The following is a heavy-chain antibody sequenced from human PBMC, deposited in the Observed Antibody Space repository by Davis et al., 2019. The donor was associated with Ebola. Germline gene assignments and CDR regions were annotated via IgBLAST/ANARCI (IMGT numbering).Heavy chain of an antibody. J-gene: IGHJ6*02. Sequence: ASVKVSCKASGYTFTGYYMHWVRQAPGQGLEWMGWINPNSGGTNYAQKFQGWVTMTRDTSIGTAYMELSRLRSDDTAVYYCARGLPSQYYYYGMDVWGQGTTVTVSS. CDR2: INPNSGGT. V-gene: IGHV1-2*04. CDR3: ARGLPSQYYYYGMDV. CDR1: GYTFTGYY.